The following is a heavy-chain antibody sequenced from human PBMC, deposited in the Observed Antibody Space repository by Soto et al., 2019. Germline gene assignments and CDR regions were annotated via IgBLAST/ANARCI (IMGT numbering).Heavy chain of an antibody. CDR1: GFTFSTYA. CDR2: VNNNGGGT. J-gene: IGHJ4*02. D-gene: IGHD5-12*01. Sequence: GGSLRLSCSASGFTFSTYAMHWVRQAPGKGLEYVSSVNNNGGGTYYADSVKGRFAISRDNSKNTLYLQMSSLRAEDTAVYYCVRDLWIKLGHFAYWGQGTLVTVSS. CDR3: VRDLWIKLGHFAY. V-gene: IGHV3-64D*08.